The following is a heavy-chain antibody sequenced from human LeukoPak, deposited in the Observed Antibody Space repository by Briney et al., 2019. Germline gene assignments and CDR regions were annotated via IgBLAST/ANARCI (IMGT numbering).Heavy chain of an antibody. D-gene: IGHD5-12*01. CDR2: IYYSGRT. V-gene: IGHV4-59*01. Sequence: PSETLSLTCTVSGGSISTYYWNWIRQPPGKGLEWIGYIYYSGRTNYNPSLKSRVSISDTSKNQFSLKLSSVTAADTAVYYCARSEKVATATGWFDPWGQGTLVTVSS. CDR3: ARSEKVATATGWFDP. CDR1: GGSISTYY. J-gene: IGHJ5*02.